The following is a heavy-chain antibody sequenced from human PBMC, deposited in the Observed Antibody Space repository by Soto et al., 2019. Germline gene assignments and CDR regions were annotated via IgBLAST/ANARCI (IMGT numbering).Heavy chain of an antibody. D-gene: IGHD3-10*01. CDR3: ARTQHFRGDPFDI. V-gene: IGHV3-7*03. J-gene: IGHJ3*02. Sequence: RRLSCAASGFTFSSYWMSWVRQAPGKGLEWVANIKQDGSEKYYVDSVKGRFTISRDNAKNSLYLQMNSLRAEDTAVYYCARTQHFRGDPFDIWGQGTMVTVSS. CDR2: IKQDGSEK. CDR1: GFTFSSYW.